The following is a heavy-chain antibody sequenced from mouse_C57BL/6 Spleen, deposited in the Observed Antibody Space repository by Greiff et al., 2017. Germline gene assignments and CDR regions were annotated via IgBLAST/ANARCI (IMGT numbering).Heavy chain of an antibody. Sequence: QVQLQQPGAELVRPGSSVKLSCKASGYTFTSYWMHWVKQRPIQGLEWIGNIDPSDSETHYNQKFKDKATLTVDKSSSTAYMQLSSLTSEDSAVYYCVQGREDYDGKDAMGYGGKETSVTVSS. CDR1: GYTFTSYW. D-gene: IGHD2-4*01. CDR3: VQGREDYDGKDAMGY. J-gene: IGHJ4*01. CDR2: IDPSDSET. V-gene: IGHV1-52*01.